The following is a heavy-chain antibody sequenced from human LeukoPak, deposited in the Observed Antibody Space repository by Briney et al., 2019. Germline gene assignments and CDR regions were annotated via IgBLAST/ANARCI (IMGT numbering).Heavy chain of an antibody. J-gene: IGHJ4*02. CDR3: AKHLSSGWYGEIDY. CDR2: ISGSGGST. D-gene: IGHD6-19*01. CDR1: GFTFSGYA. V-gene: IGHV3-23*01. Sequence: PGGSLRLSCAASGFTFSGYAMTWVRQAPGKGLEWVSAISGSGGSTYYADSVKGRFTISRDNSKNTLYLHMNSLRAEDTAVYYCAKHLSSGWYGEIDYWGQGTLVTVSS.